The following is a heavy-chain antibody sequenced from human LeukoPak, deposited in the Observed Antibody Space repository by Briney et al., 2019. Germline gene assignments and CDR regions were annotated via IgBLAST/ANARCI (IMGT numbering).Heavy chain of an antibody. Sequence: GGSLRLSCAASGFTVSSNYMSWVRQAPGKGLEWVSVIYSGGSTYYADSVKGRFTISRDNSKNTLYLQMNSLRAEDTAVYYCAREALPYYDSSGYRFDYWGQGTLVTVSS. CDR2: IYSGGST. D-gene: IGHD3-22*01. V-gene: IGHV3-66*01. CDR1: GFTVSSNY. J-gene: IGHJ4*02. CDR3: AREALPYYDSSGYRFDY.